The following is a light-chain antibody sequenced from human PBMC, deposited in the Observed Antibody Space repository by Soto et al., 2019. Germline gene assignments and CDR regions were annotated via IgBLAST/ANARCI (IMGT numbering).Light chain of an antibody. CDR1: QSVSSTY. Sequence: EIVLTQSPASLSLSPGERATLSCRASQSVSSTYLAWYQHKPGQATRLIIYGASSRATGIPDRVSGSGSGTDFTLIISRLEPEDFAVYYCQQYGNSFVGFGQGTKVDIK. CDR2: GAS. J-gene: IGKJ1*01. CDR3: QQYGNSFVG. V-gene: IGKV3-20*01.